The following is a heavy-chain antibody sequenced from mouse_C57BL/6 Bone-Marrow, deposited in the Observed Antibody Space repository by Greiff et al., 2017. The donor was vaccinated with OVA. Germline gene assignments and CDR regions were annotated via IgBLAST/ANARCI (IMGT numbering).Heavy chain of an antibody. CDR2: FHPYNDDT. J-gene: IGHJ3*01. Sequence: VQLQQSGAALVKPGASVKMSCKASGYTFTTYPIEWLKQNHGKSLEWIGNFHPYNDDTKYNEKFKVKATLTVEKSSSTVYLELSRLTSDDSAVYYCARPGDYDGDWFAYWGQGTLVTVSA. CDR3: ARPGDYDGDWFAY. D-gene: IGHD2-4*01. V-gene: IGHV1-47*01. CDR1: GYTFTTYP.